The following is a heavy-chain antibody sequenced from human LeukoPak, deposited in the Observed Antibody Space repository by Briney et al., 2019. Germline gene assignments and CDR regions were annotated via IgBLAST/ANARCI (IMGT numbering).Heavy chain of an antibody. J-gene: IGHJ4*02. CDR1: GFTFSDHY. Sequence: PGGSLRLSCAASGFTFSDHYMDWVRQAPGKGLEWVGRTRNKANSYTTEYAAAVKGRFTISRDESKNSLYLQMNSLETEDTAVYYCARDAGSYFDSWGQGTLVTVSS. CDR2: TRNKANSYTT. V-gene: IGHV3-72*01. CDR3: ARDAGSYFDS. D-gene: IGHD1-26*01.